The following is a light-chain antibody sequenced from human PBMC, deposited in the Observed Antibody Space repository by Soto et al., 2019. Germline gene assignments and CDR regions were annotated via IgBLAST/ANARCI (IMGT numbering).Light chain of an antibody. CDR2: DAS. J-gene: IGKJ1*01. CDR1: QSISSW. Sequence: DIQMTQSPSTLSASVGDRVTITCRASQSISSWLAWYQQQPGKAPKLLIYDASRLESGVPSRFSGSGAGTEFTLAISSLQPDDFATYYCQQYNSLWTFGQGTKVEIK. V-gene: IGKV1-5*01. CDR3: QQYNSLWT.